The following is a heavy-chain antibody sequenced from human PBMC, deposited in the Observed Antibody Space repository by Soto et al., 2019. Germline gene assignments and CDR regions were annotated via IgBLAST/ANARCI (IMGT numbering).Heavy chain of an antibody. CDR3: ATAHSGSLDY. Sequence: GASVEVSCKVSGFTLTELSLHWVRQAPGKGLEWMGGFDPEDGETIYAQKFQGRVTMTEDTSTDTAYMELSSLRSEDTAVYYCATAHSGSLDYWGQGTLVTVSS. CDR2: FDPEDGET. J-gene: IGHJ4*02. CDR1: GFTLTELS. D-gene: IGHD1-26*01. V-gene: IGHV1-24*01.